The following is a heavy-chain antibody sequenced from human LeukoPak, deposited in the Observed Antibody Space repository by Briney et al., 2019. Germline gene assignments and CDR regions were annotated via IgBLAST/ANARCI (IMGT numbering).Heavy chain of an antibody. D-gene: IGHD6-19*01. V-gene: IGHV6-1*01. CDR3: ARGPQWLSY. Sequence: SQTLSLTCAISGDSVSSDSATWNWIRQSPSRGLEWLGRTYYRSKWYSAYAVSVKSRISINSDTSKNQFSLQLNSVTPEDTAIYYCARGPQWLSYWGQGTLVTVSS. CDR1: GDSVSSDSAT. CDR2: TYYRSKWYS. J-gene: IGHJ4*02.